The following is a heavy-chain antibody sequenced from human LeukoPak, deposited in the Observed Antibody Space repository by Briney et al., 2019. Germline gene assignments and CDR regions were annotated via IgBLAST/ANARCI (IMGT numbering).Heavy chain of an antibody. CDR2: IYYSGST. V-gene: IGHV4-59*08. CDR1: GGSISSYY. J-gene: IGHJ4*02. CDR3: ARHSLDSGSFLLFGY. D-gene: IGHD1-26*01. Sequence: TSETLSLTCTVSGGSISSYYWSWIRQPPGKGLEWIGYIYYSGSTNYNPSLKSRVTISVDTSKNQFSLKLSSVTAADTAVYYCARHSLDSGSFLLFGYWGQGTLVTVSS.